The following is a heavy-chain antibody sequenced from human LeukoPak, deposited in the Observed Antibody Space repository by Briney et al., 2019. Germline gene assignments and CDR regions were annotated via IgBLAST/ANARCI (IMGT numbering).Heavy chain of an antibody. CDR1: GFTFDDYA. Sequence: GRSLRLSCAASGFTFDDYAMHWVRQAPGKALEGVSGISWKSGSIGYADSVKGRFTISRDNAKNSLYLQMNSLRAEAPALYYCAKVRNTAWDAFGIWGQGTMVTASS. V-gene: IGHV3-9*01. J-gene: IGHJ3*02. CDR2: ISWKSGSI. D-gene: IGHD5-18*01. CDR3: AKVRNTAWDAFGI.